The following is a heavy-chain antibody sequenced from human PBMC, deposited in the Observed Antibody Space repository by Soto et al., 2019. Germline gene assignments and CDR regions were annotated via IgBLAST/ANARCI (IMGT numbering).Heavy chain of an antibody. CDR3: ARDLRDYSSGWYVDY. V-gene: IGHV3-21*01. Sequence: EVQLVESGGGLVKPGGSLRLSCAASGFTFSSYSMNWVRQAPGKGLEWVSSISSSSSYIYYEDSVKGRITISRDNAKNSLYLQMNSLRAEDTAVYYCARDLRDYSSGWYVDYWGQGTLVTVSS. J-gene: IGHJ4*02. D-gene: IGHD6-19*01. CDR1: GFTFSSYS. CDR2: ISSSSSYI.